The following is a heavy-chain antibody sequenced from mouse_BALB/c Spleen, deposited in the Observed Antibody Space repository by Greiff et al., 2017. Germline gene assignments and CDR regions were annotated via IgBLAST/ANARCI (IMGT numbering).Heavy chain of an antibody. V-gene: IGHV3-2*02. Sequence: EVMLVESGPGLVKPSQSLSLTCTVTGYSITSDYAWNWIRQFPGNKLEWMGYISYSGSTSYNPSLKSRISITRDTSKNQFFLQLNSVTTEDTATYYCARYDYSSYAMDYWGQGTSVTVSA. CDR3: ARYDYSSYAMDY. D-gene: IGHD2-4*01. CDR1: GYSITSDYA. J-gene: IGHJ4*01. CDR2: ISYSGST.